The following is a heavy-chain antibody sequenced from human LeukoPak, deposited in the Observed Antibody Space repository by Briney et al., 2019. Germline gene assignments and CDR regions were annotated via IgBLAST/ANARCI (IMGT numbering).Heavy chain of an antibody. J-gene: IGHJ4*02. CDR2: INQDGSEK. Sequence: PGGSLRLSCAASGFPFSGYWMSWVRQAPGKGLEWVANINQDGSEKYYVDSVKGRFTISRDNAKNSLSLQMNGLRAEDTAVYYCAREKLRCLDYWGQGTLVTVSS. CDR3: AREKLRCLDY. D-gene: IGHD4-17*01. CDR1: GFPFSGYW. V-gene: IGHV3-7*04.